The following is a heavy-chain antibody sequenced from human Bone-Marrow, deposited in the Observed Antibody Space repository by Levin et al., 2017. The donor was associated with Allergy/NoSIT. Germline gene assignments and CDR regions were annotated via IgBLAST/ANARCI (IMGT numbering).Heavy chain of an antibody. CDR2: ISGSGGST. J-gene: IGHJ4*02. V-gene: IGHV3-23*01. D-gene: IGHD2-2*01. CDR3: AKDLSDLPPHPGSTSCLGDY. CDR1: GFTFSSYA. Sequence: PGGSLRLSCAASGFTFSSYAMSWVRQAPGKGLEWVSAISGSGGSTYYADSVKGRFTISRDNSKNTLYLQMNSLRAEDTAVYYCAKDLSDLPPHPGSTSCLGDYWGQGTLVTVSS.